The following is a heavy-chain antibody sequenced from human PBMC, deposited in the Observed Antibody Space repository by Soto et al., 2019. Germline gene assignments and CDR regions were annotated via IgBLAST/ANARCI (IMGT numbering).Heavy chain of an antibody. CDR2: IYYSGST. V-gene: IGHV4-39*01. CDR3: ARLADYDSSGYLYYFDY. D-gene: IGHD3-22*01. CDR1: GGSISSSSYY. J-gene: IGHJ4*02. Sequence: KTSETLSLTCTVSGGSISSSSYYWGWIRQPPGKGLEWIGSIYYSGSTYYNPSLKIRVTISVDTSKNQFSLKLSSVTAADTAVYYCARLADYDSSGYLYYFDYWGQGTLVTVSS.